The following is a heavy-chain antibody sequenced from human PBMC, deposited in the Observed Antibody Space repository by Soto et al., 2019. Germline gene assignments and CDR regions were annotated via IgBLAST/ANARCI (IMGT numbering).Heavy chain of an antibody. CDR2: ISSSGSTI. CDR1: GFTFSSYE. J-gene: IGHJ5*02. Sequence: VGSLRLSGAASGFTFSSYEMNWVRQARGKGLEWVSYISSSGSTIYYAASVKGRFTISRDNAKNSLYLQMNSLRAEDTAVYYCARDSPVTYYDFWSGFGWFDPWGQGTLVTVSS. D-gene: IGHD3-3*01. V-gene: IGHV3-48*03. CDR3: ARDSPVTYYDFWSGFGWFDP.